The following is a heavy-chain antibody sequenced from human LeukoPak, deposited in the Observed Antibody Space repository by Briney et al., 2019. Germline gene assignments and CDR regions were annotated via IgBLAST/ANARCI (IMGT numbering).Heavy chain of an antibody. V-gene: IGHV3-21*01. CDR3: ASGTSDYVWGSYRA. J-gene: IGHJ5*02. CDR1: GFTFSSHS. Sequence: GGSLRLSCAASGFTFSSHSMNWVRQAPGKGLEWVSSISSSSSYIYYADSVKGRFTISRDNAKNSLYLQMNSLRAEDTAVYYCASGTSDYVWGSYRAWGQGTLVTVSS. D-gene: IGHD3-16*02. CDR2: ISSSSSYI.